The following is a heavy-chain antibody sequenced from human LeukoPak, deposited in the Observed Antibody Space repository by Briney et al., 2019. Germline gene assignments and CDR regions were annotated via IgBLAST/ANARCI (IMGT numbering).Heavy chain of an antibody. V-gene: IGHV1-18*01. CDR2: ISAYNGNT. CDR1: GYTFTSYG. D-gene: IGHD3-22*01. Sequence: ASVKVSCKASGYTFTSYGISWVRQAPGQGPERMGWISAYNGNTNYAQKLQGRVTMTTDTSTSTAYMELRSLRSDDTAVYYCARTSFFYYDSSGYPDYWGQGTLVTVSS. CDR3: ARTSFFYYDSSGYPDY. J-gene: IGHJ4*02.